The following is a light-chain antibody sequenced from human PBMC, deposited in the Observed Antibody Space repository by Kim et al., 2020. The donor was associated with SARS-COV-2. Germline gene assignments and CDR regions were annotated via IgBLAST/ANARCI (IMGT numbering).Light chain of an antibody. CDR1: HSIYTY. V-gene: IGKV1-39*01. CDR3: QQSYSTPIT. Sequence: DIQMTQSPSSLSASVGDRVTLTCRASHSIYTYLNWYQLKTGKAPKLLVYVASSLQSGVPSRFSGSGSGTDFTLTISSLQPEDSATYYCQQSYSTPITFGQGTRLEIK. CDR2: VAS. J-gene: IGKJ5*01.